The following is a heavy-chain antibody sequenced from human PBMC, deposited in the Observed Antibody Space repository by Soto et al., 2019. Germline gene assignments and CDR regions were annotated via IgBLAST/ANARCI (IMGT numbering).Heavy chain of an antibody. J-gene: IGHJ4*02. D-gene: IGHD2-21*02. CDR2: IKSKTDGGTT. V-gene: IGHV3-15*01. CDR1: GFTFSDAW. Sequence: GSLRLSCATSGFTFSDAWMSWVRQAPGKGLEWVGHIKSKTDGGTTDYSAPVKGRFFISRDDSKNTLYLQMNSLKIDDTAVYFCNTMGAYWGGDCHSGDRSFASWGQGTRVTVSS. CDR3: NTMGAYWGGDCHSGDRSFAS.